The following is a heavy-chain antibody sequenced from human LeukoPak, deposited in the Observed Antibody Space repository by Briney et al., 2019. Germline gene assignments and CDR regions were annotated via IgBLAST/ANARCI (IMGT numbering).Heavy chain of an antibody. Sequence: GGALRLSCAASGFTFSNYGMHWVRQAPGKGLEWVAVIAYDGSNEYYAEFVKGRFTISRDNSKNTLYLQMYSLRAEDTAVYFCAKDQGIAVAGTDDAFDIWGQGTRVTVSS. J-gene: IGHJ3*02. D-gene: IGHD6-19*01. CDR2: IAYDGSNE. V-gene: IGHV3-30*18. CDR1: GFTFSNYG. CDR3: AKDQGIAVAGTDDAFDI.